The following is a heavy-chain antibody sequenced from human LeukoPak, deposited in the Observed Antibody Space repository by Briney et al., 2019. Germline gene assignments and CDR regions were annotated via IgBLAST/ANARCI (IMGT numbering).Heavy chain of an antibody. V-gene: IGHV4-34*01. J-gene: IGHJ4*02. Sequence: PSETLSLTCTVSGGSISSYYWSWIRQPPGKGLEWIGEINHSGSTNYNPSLKSRVTISVDTSKNQFSLKLSSVTAADTAVYYCARHAGPPQYCSSTSCYGRFDYWGQGTLVTVSS. D-gene: IGHD2-2*01. CDR3: ARHAGPPQYCSSTSCYGRFDY. CDR2: INHSGST. CDR1: GGSISSYY.